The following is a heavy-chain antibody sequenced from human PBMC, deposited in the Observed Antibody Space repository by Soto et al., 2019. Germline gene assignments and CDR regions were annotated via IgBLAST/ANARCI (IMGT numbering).Heavy chain of an antibody. CDR2: IYYTGNT. Sequence: QVQLQESGPGLVKPSQTLSLTCTVSGGSISSGGYYWSWIRQHPGKGLEWIGYIYYTGNTYYNPSLRGRVTISEDTSKNQFSLKLSSVTAADTAVYYCARGEASMVRGVSNWFDPWGQGTLVTVSS. CDR1: GGSISSGGYY. J-gene: IGHJ5*02. V-gene: IGHV4-31*03. CDR3: ARGEASMVRGVSNWFDP. D-gene: IGHD3-10*01.